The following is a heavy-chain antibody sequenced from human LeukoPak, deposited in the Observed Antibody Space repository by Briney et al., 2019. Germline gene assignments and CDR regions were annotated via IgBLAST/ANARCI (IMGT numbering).Heavy chain of an antibody. CDR2: VYPGNSDT. CDR1: GYTFTNYW. D-gene: IGHD6-6*01. J-gene: IGHJ4*02. Sequence: GESLKISGKGSGYTFTNYWSGWVRQMPGKGLELMGIVYPGNSDTRYSPSFQGQVTISADKSISTAYLQWNTLKASDTAMYYCAKRSSSRHIDNWGQGTLVTVSS. CDR3: AKRSSSRHIDN. V-gene: IGHV5-51*01.